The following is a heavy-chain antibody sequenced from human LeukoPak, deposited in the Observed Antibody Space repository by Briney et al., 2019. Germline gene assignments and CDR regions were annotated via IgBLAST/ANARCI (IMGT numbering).Heavy chain of an antibody. Sequence: PGGSLRLSCAASGFTFTDYSMNWVRQAPGKGLEWVSSMNSDGSHIYHAGSVEGRFTISRDNARNSLYLQMNSLRAEDTAVYYCARDRGSYGHYYFDYWGQGTLVTVSS. CDR3: ARDRGSYGHYYFDY. CDR1: GFTFTDYS. J-gene: IGHJ4*02. CDR2: MNSDGSHI. D-gene: IGHD1-26*01. V-gene: IGHV3-21*04.